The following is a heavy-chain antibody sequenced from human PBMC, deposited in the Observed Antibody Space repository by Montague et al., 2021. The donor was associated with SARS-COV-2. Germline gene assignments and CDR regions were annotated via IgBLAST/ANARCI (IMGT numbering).Heavy chain of an antibody. V-gene: IGHV4-39*07. CDR2: IYYSGST. CDR1: GGSISSSSYY. Sequence: SETLSLTCTVSGGSISSSSYYWGWIRQPPGKGLEWIGSIYYSGSTXYNPSLKSRVTISVDTSKNQFSLKLSSVTAADTAVYYCARDRDSFYGMDVWGQGTTVTVSS. J-gene: IGHJ6*02. CDR3: ARDRDSFYGMDV.